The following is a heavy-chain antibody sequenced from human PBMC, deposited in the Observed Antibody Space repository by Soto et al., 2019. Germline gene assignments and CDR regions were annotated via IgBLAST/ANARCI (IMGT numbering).Heavy chain of an antibody. J-gene: IGHJ3*02. D-gene: IGHD3-10*01. CDR3: ARGLARYYYGSGSVENDAFDI. CDR1: GFTFSSYW. CDR2: IKQDGSEK. Sequence: GGSLRLSCAASGFTFSSYWMSWVRQAPGKGLEWVANIKQDGSEKYYVDSVKGLFTISRDNAKNSLYLQMNSLRAEDTAVYYCARGLARYYYGSGSVENDAFDIWGQGTMVTVSS. V-gene: IGHV3-7*01.